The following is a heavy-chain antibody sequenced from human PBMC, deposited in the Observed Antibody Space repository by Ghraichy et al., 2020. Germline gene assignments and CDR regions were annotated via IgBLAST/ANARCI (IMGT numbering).Heavy chain of an antibody. D-gene: IGHD2-15*01. CDR2: ISSSGSTI. V-gene: IGHV3-11*01. CDR1: GFIFRDFY. CDR3: ARGTRSPDY. J-gene: IGHJ4*02. Sequence: LSLTCAASGFIFRDFYMSWIRQAPGKGLEWVSYISSSGSTIYYPDSVKGRFTISRDNAKNSLYLQMNSLRAEDTAVYYCARGTRSPDYWGQGTLVTVSS.